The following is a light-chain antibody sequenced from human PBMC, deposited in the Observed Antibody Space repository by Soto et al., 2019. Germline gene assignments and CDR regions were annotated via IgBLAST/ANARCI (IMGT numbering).Light chain of an antibody. V-gene: IGKV3-20*01. CDR3: QQYGSSLLT. Sequence: EIVLTQSPGTLSLSPGERATLSCRASQSVSSSYLACYQQKPGQAPRLLIYGASSRATGIPDRCSGSGSGTDLTLTISRLEPEDFAVYYCQQYGSSLLTFGGGTKVEIK. J-gene: IGKJ4*01. CDR1: QSVSSSY. CDR2: GAS.